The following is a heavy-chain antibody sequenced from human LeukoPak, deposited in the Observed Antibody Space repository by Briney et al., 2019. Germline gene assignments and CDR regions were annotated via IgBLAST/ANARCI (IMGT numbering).Heavy chain of an antibody. CDR1: GYSISSGYY. J-gene: IGHJ4*02. CDR3: VSHVVNYFDY. CDR2: IYHSGST. D-gene: IGHD3-22*01. V-gene: IGHV4-38-2*01. Sequence: PSETLSLTCAVSGYSISSGYYWGWIRQPPGKGLEWIGSIYHSGSTYYNPSLKSRVTISVDTSKNQFSLKLSSVTAADTAVYYCVSHVVNYFDYWGQGTLVTVSS.